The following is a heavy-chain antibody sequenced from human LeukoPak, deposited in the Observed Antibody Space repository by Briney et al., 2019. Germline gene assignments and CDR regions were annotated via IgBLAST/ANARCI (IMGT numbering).Heavy chain of an antibody. CDR2: ITTSSTYI. CDR1: GFTFSSYS. D-gene: IGHD6-19*01. V-gene: IGHV3-21*01. Sequence: GGSLRLSCAASGFTFSSYSMNWVRQAPGKGLEWVSSITTSSTYISYADSVKGRFTISRDNAKNSLYLQMNSLRAEDTAVYYCARGKYSSGWFDYWGQGTPVTVSS. J-gene: IGHJ4*02. CDR3: ARGKYSSGWFDY.